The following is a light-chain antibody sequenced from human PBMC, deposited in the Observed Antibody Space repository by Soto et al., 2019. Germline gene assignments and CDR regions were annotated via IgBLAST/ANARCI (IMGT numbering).Light chain of an antibody. CDR2: KAS. Sequence: DIQMTQSPSTVSAYVGDRVTITCRASQNIYTWLAWYQQKPGIAPKLLIHKASTLESGVPSRFSGSGYGTEFTLTISGLQPEDSATYYCQQYERYSTFGQGTKVDIK. J-gene: IGKJ1*01. CDR3: QQYERYST. CDR1: QNIYTW. V-gene: IGKV1-5*03.